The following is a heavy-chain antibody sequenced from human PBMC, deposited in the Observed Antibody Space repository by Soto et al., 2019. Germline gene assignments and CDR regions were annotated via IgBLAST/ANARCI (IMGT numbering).Heavy chain of an antibody. D-gene: IGHD3-22*01. J-gene: IGHJ4*02. CDR3: AMEPDGTSASCFIKVDS. Sequence: PSETLSLSCDVSGASISSGDSYWSRLRQRPGKGLEWIGYIFHTGSTYYNPSLKRRVTISLDSSKTLFSLKSTAATAADTSLHFCAMEPDGTSASCFIKVDSWGQGSLVTVSS. V-gene: IGHV4-31*11. CDR2: IFHTGST. CDR1: GASISSGDSY.